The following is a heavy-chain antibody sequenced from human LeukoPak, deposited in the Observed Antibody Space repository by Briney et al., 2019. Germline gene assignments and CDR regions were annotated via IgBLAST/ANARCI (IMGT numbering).Heavy chain of an antibody. V-gene: IGHV3-9*03. D-gene: IGHD2/OR15-2a*01. J-gene: IGHJ3*02. CDR1: GFTFDDYA. Sequence: GGSLRLSCAASGFTFDDYAMHWVRQAPGKGLEWVSGISWNSGKIGYADSVTGRFTISRDNAKNSLYLQMNSLRAEDMALYYCAKDRSYSNLPGGAFDIWGQGTMVTVSS. CDR2: ISWNSGKI. CDR3: AKDRSYSNLPGGAFDI.